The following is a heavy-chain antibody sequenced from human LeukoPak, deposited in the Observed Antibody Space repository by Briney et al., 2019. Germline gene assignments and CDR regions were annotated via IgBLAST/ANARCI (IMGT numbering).Heavy chain of an antibody. CDR2: IIPILGIA. CDR1: GGTFSSYA. CDR3: ASVGDSSGMRAFDI. V-gene: IGHV1-69*04. Sequence: SVKVSCKASGGTFSSYAISWVRQAPGQGLEWMGRIIPILGIANYAQKFQGRVTITADKSTSTAYMELSSLRSEDTAVYYCASVGDSSGMRAFDIWGQGTMVTVSS. J-gene: IGHJ3*02. D-gene: IGHD3-22*01.